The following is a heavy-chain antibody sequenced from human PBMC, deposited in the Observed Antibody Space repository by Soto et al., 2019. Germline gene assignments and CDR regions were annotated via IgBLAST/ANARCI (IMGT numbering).Heavy chain of an antibody. V-gene: IGHV1-46*01. D-gene: IGHD2-2*01. CDR3: AREKSEDIVVVPAALYYYYGMDV. CDR2: INPSGGST. CDR1: GYTFTSYY. J-gene: IGHJ6*02. Sequence: ASVKVSCKASGYTFTSYYMHWVRQAPGQGLEWMGIINPSGGSTSYAQKFQGRVTMTRDTSTSTVYMELSSLRSEDTAVYYCAREKSEDIVVVPAALYYYYGMDVWGQGTTVTVSS.